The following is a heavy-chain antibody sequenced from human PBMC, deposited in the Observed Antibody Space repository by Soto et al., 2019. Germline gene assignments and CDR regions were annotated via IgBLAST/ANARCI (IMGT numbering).Heavy chain of an antibody. D-gene: IGHD2-2*01. J-gene: IGHJ6*02. CDR3: ARDLACSSTSCYYDYYYGMDV. CDR2: ISYDGSNK. V-gene: IGHV3-30-3*01. Sequence: GGSLRLSCAASGFTFSSYAMHWVRQAPGKGLEWVAVISYDGSNKYYADSVKGRFTISRDNSKNTLYLQTNSLRAEDTAVYYCARDLACSSTSCYYDYYYGMDVWGQGTTVTVSS. CDR1: GFTFSSYA.